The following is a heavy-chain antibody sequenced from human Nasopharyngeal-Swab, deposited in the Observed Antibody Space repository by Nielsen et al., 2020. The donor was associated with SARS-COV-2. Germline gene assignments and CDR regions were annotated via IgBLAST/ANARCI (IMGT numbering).Heavy chain of an antibody. V-gene: IGHV1-58*02. Sequence: SVKVSCKASGFTFTSPAMQWVRQARAQRLEWIGWIVVGSGNTNYAQKFQERVTITRDMSTSTAYMELSSLRSEDTAVYYCAAASCGGDCYYHWGVDVWGQGTTVTVSS. CDR3: AAASCGGDCYYHWGVDV. J-gene: IGHJ6*02. D-gene: IGHD2-21*02. CDR1: GFTFTSPA. CDR2: IVVGSGNT.